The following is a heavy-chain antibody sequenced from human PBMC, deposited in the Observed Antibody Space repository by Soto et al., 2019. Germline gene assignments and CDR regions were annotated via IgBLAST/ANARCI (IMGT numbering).Heavy chain of an antibody. CDR2: IYYGGST. J-gene: IGHJ3*02. CDR3: ARDNENTEIRAFDI. Sequence: SETLDLGWTVSGGSVSSANYYWNWIPQPPGKVREWIGYIYYGGSTNYNPSLKSRVTISVDTSKNQFSLKLSSVTAEDTAVYFCARDNENTEIRAFDIWGQGTMVTVSS. D-gene: IGHD1-1*01. V-gene: IGHV4-61*01. CDR1: GGSVSSANYY.